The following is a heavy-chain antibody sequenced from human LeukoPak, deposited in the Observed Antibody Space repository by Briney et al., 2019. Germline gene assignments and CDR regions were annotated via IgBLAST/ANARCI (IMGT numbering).Heavy chain of an antibody. V-gene: IGHV3-48*01. J-gene: IGHJ4*02. Sequence: PGRSLRLSCAASGFTFSSYGMNWVRQAPGKGLEWVSYISSSSSTIYYADSVKGRFTISRDNAKNSLYLQMNSLRAEDTAVYYCAREILAPGKTHDYWGQGTLVTVSS. CDR1: GFTFSSYG. CDR3: AREILAPGKTHDY. CDR2: ISSSSSTI.